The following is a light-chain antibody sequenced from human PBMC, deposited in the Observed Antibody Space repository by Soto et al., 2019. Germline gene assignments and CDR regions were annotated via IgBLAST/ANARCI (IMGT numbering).Light chain of an antibody. CDR2: WAS. V-gene: IGKV4-1*01. J-gene: IGKJ2*01. CDR1: QSVLYSSNNKYY. CDR3: QQYYSTPT. Sequence: DIVMTQSPDSLAVSLGERATINCKSSQSVLYSSNNKYYLAWYQQKPGQPPKLLIYWASTRESGVPDRFSGSGSGSDFTLTISRLQADDVAVYYCQQYYSTPTFGRGTKLEIK.